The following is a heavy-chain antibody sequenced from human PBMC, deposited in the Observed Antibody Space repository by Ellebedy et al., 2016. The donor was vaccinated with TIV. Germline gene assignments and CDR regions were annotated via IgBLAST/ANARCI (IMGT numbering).Heavy chain of an antibody. J-gene: IGHJ4*02. CDR3: AKDRVYGDYSGFDY. CDR2: IKKGGSDI. CDR1: GFTFSNYC. Sequence: GESLKISCAASGFTFSNYCMSWVRQAPGEGLEWVANIKKGGSDIHYADSVKGRFTISRDNAKSSLYLQMNSLRAEDTAVYYCAKDRVYGDYSGFDYWGQGTLVTVSS. D-gene: IGHD4-17*01. V-gene: IGHV3-7*03.